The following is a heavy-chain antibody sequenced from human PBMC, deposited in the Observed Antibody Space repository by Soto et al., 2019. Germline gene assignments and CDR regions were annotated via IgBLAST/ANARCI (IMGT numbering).Heavy chain of an antibody. J-gene: IGHJ3*02. V-gene: IGHV3-23*01. Sequence: WGSLLLSSKASVFMFNNSAMKMVRQAPGRGLQWVASVSDNGGSRGGTYYADSVKGRFTISRDNSKNTLYLQLDSLTGADTAVYHCARAKAVVIAALDIWGQGTMVTVSS. D-gene: IGHD2-21*01. CDR3: ARAKAVVIAALDI. CDR2: VSDNGGSRGGT. CDR1: VFMFNNSA.